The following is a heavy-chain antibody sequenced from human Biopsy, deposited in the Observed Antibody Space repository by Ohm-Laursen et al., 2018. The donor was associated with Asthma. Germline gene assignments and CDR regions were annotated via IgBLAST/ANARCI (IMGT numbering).Heavy chain of an antibody. J-gene: IGHJ6*02. D-gene: IGHD4-17*01. CDR3: AREVSTADYGYYYFAMDV. CDR2: IIPIFGTS. CDR1: GGTFGRYA. V-gene: IGHV1-69*13. Sequence: ASVKVSCNASGGTFGRYAISWVRQAPGQGLEWMGGIIPIFGTSNYAQKFQGRVTFTADESTSSAYMELSSLTSEDSAVYYCAREVSTADYGYYYFAMDVWGQGTTVTVSS.